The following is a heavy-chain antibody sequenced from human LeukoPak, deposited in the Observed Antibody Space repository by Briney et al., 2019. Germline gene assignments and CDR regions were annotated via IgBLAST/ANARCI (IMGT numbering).Heavy chain of an antibody. V-gene: IGHV3-30*12. Sequence: GRSLRLSCAASGFTFSSHGMHWARQAPGKGLEWVAVISDDGNNAFYADSVKGRFTISRDTSKNTLFLQMNSLRAEDTAVYYCAKVLVLVSANRYYFDYWGQGTLVTVSS. CDR2: ISDDGNNA. CDR3: AKVLVLVSANRYYFDY. D-gene: IGHD2-15*01. CDR1: GFTFSSHG. J-gene: IGHJ4*02.